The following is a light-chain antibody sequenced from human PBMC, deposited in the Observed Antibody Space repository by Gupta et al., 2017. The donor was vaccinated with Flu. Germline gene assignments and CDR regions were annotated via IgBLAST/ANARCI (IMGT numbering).Light chain of an antibody. J-gene: IGKJ2*03. CDR2: GAS. CDR1: QSVSSSY. V-gene: IGKV3-20*01. Sequence: VLSQSPGTLSLSPGERATLSCRASQSVSSSYLAWYQQKPGQAPRLLIYGASSRATGIPDRFSGSGSGTDFTLTISRLEPEDFAVYYCQQYGSSPYSFGQGTKLEIK. CDR3: QQYGSSPYS.